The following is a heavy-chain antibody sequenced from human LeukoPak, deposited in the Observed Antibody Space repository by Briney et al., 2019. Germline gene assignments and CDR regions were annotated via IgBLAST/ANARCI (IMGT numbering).Heavy chain of an antibody. V-gene: IGHV4-34*01. CDR2: INHSGST. D-gene: IGHD3-10*01. J-gene: IGHJ6*02. CDR3: ARGTPYYGSGSYYLRMDYGMDV. Sequence: SETLSLTCAVYGGSFSGYYWSWIRQPPGRGLEWIGEINHSGSTNYNPSLKSRVTISVDTSKNQFSLKLSSVTAADTAVYYCARGTPYYGSGSYYLRMDYGMDVWGQGTTVTVSS. CDR1: GGSFSGYY.